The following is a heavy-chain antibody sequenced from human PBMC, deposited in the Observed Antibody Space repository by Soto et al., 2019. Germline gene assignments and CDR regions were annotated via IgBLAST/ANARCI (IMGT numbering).Heavy chain of an antibody. CDR2: IIPIFGTA. J-gene: IGHJ5*02. D-gene: IGHD2-2*01. CDR1: GGTFSSYA. CDR3: ARARDIVLVPDAIDAGSP. Sequence: QVQLVQSGAEVKKPGSSVKVSCKASGGTFSSYAISWVRQAPGQGLEWMGGIIPIFGTANYAQKFQGRARITADEARSKAYMELCSLRDEDTAGYYCARARDIVLVPDAIDAGSPWGRETLVTDSS. V-gene: IGHV1-69*12.